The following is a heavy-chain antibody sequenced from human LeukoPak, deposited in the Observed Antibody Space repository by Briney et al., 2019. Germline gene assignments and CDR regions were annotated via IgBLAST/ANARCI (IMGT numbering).Heavy chain of an antibody. D-gene: IGHD3-22*01. CDR1: GFTFSSYA. J-gene: IGHJ4*02. Sequence: GGSLRLSCAASGFTFSSYAISWVRQAPGKGLEWVSGISSTGGDTYYADSVRGRFTVSRDNSKNTLYLEMNSLRAEDTAIYFCARWYYYDSSNYYSLDYWGQGTLVTVSS. CDR3: ARWYYYDSSNYYSLDY. CDR2: ISSTGGDT. V-gene: IGHV3-23*01.